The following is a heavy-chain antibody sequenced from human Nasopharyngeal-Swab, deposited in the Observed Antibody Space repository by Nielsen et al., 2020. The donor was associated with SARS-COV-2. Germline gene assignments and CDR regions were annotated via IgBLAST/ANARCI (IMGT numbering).Heavy chain of an antibody. V-gene: IGHV3-21*01. D-gene: IGHD1-26*01. Sequence: GGSLRLSCAASGFTFSSYSMNWVRQAPGKGLERVSSISSSSSYIYYADSVKGRFTISRDNAKNSLYLQMNSLRAEDTAVYYCARGPRGVYSGSYYDYWGQGTLVTVSS. CDR3: ARGPRGVYSGSYYDY. J-gene: IGHJ4*02. CDR1: GFTFSSYS. CDR2: ISSSSSYI.